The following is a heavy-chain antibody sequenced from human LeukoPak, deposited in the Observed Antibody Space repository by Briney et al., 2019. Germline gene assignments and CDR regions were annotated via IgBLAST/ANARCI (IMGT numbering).Heavy chain of an antibody. J-gene: IGHJ4*02. D-gene: IGHD5-24*01. CDR3: TRPRPGGDGYNFDY. CDR2: TRSKATSYVP. Sequence: GESLRLSCAPSGLSFSGSAMHWVRHAAGEGMGWVGRTRSKATSYVPAYAASVKGRFTISRDDSKNTAYLQMNSLKTEDTAVYYCTRPRPGGDGYNFDYWGQGTLVAVSS. V-gene: IGHV3-73*01. CDR1: GLSFSGSA.